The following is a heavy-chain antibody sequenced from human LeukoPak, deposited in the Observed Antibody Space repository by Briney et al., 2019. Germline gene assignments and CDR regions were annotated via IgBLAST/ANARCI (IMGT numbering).Heavy chain of an antibody. J-gene: IGHJ4*02. CDR3: VRDRTPITRASFAY. Sequence: GGSLRLSCAASGFTFSHNSMHWVRQAPGKGLEWVAVISYDGSNKYYADSVKGRFTISRDSSKNTLFLQMNSLRPEDTAVYYCVRDRTPITRASFAYWGRGTLVTVSS. CDR2: ISYDGSNK. D-gene: IGHD3-10*01. V-gene: IGHV3-30-3*01. CDR1: GFTFSHNS.